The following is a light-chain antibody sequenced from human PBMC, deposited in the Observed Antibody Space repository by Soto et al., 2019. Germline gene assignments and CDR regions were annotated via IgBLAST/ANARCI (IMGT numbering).Light chain of an antibody. CDR1: QSVSSSY. CDR2: GAS. Sequence: EIVLTQSPGTLSLSPGERATLSCRASQSVSSSYLAWYQQKPGQAPRLLIYGASSRATGIPDRFSGSGSGTDFTLTISRLEPEDVAVYYCQQYSYSPPMYTFGQGTKLEIK. CDR3: QQYSYSPPMYT. V-gene: IGKV3-20*01. J-gene: IGKJ2*01.